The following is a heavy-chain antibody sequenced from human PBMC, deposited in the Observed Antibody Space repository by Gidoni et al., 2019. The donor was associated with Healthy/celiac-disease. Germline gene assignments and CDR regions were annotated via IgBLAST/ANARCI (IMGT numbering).Heavy chain of an antibody. Sequence: QVQLVESGGGVVQPGRSLRLSCAASGFTFSSYAMHWVRQAPGKRLEWVAVISYDGSNKYYADSVKGRFTISRDNSKNTLYLQRNSLRAEDTAVYYCARDRRGPSPNVTPDAFDIWGQGTMVTVSS. J-gene: IGHJ3*02. CDR2: ISYDGSNK. CDR3: ARDRRGPSPNVTPDAFDI. V-gene: IGHV3-30-3*01. CDR1: GFTFSSYA. D-gene: IGHD3-10*01.